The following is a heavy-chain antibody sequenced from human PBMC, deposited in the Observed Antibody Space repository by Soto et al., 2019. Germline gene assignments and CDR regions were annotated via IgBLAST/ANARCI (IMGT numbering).Heavy chain of an antibody. J-gene: IGHJ6*02. Sequence: SETLSLTCAVSGYSIASGYYWAWIRQSPGKGLEWIGSIYHAGSVYYNPSLNSRVAVSLDTSKNHFSLKLTSVTAADTAVYYCARTFDYYGMEVWGQGTTVTVSS. CDR2: IYHAGSV. CDR1: GYSIASGYY. CDR3: ARTFDYYGMEV. V-gene: IGHV4-38-2*01.